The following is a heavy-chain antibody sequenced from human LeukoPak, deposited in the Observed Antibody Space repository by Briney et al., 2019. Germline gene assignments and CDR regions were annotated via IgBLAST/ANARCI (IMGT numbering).Heavy chain of an antibody. CDR2: INHSGST. D-gene: IGHD1-26*01. J-gene: IGHJ4*02. Sequence: SETLSLTCAVYGGSFSGYYRSWIRQPPGKGLEWIGEINHSGSTNYNPSLKSRVTISVDTSKNQFSLKLSSVTAADTAVYYCARRYVGATTVFAYWGQGTLVTVSS. CDR1: GGSFSGYY. V-gene: IGHV4-34*01. CDR3: ARRYVGATTVFAY.